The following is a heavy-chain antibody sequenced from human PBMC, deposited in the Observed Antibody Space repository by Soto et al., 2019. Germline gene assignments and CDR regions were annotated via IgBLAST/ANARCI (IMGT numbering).Heavy chain of an antibody. V-gene: IGHV1-58*02. D-gene: IGHD5-18*01. CDR3: AADQGYSYGFNYFDY. Sequence: QMQLVQSGPEVKKPGTSVKVSCKASGFTFTSSAMQWVRQARGQRLEWIGWSVVGSGNTNYAQKFQERVTITRDMSTSTAYMELSSLRSEDTAVYYCAADQGYSYGFNYFDYWGQGTLVTVSS. CDR1: GFTFTSSA. CDR2: SVVGSGNT. J-gene: IGHJ4*02.